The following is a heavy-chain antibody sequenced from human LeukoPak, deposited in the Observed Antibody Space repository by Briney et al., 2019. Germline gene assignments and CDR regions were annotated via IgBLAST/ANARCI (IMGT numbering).Heavy chain of an antibody. CDR1: GYTFTGYY. CDR2: INPNSGGT. J-gene: IGHJ4*02. Sequence: GASVKVSCKASGYTFTGYYMHWVRQAPGQGLEWMGWINPNSGGTNYAQKFQGRVTMTRDTSISTAYMELSRLRSDDTAVYYCAREFIVGAGMQIDYWGQGTLVTVSS. V-gene: IGHV1-2*02. D-gene: IGHD1-26*01. CDR3: AREFIVGAGMQIDY.